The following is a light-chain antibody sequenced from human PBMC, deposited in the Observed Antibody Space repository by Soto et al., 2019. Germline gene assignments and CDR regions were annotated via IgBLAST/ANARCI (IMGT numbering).Light chain of an antibody. Sequence: EIVLTQSPGTLSLSPGERATLSFSASQSVRRSYLAWYQQKPGQTPRLLIYGASNRATGIPDRLSGSGSGTEFTLTISRMEPEDFAVYYCQQYGSSGTFGQGTKVDIK. CDR1: QSVRRSY. J-gene: IGKJ1*01. CDR3: QQYGSSGT. V-gene: IGKV3-20*01. CDR2: GAS.